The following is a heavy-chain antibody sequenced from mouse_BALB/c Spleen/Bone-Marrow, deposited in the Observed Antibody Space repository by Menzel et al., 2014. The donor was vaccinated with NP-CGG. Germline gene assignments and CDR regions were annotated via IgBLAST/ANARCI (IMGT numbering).Heavy chain of an antibody. D-gene: IGHD2-10*01. V-gene: IGHV1-54*01. Sequence: QVQLQQSGAELVRPGTSVKVSCKASGYAFTNYLIEWVKQRPGQGLEWIGVINPGSGGTNYNEKFKGKATLTADKSSSTAYMQLSSLTPDDSAVCFCARGAYYGNYFDYWGQGTTLTVSS. CDR2: INPGSGGT. J-gene: IGHJ2*01. CDR3: ARGAYYGNYFDY. CDR1: GYAFTNYL.